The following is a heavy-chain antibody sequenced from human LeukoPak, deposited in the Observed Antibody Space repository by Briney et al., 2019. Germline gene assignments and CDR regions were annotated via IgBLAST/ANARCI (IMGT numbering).Heavy chain of an antibody. J-gene: IGHJ4*02. V-gene: IGHV4-39*01. CDR1: GGSISSSSYY. CDR2: IYYSGST. CDR3: ARQQNRYGSGSYRQNYFDY. D-gene: IGHD3-10*01. Sequence: SETLSLTCTVSGGSISSSSYYWGWIRQPPGKGLEWIGSIYYSGSTYYNPSLKSRVTISVDTSKNQFSLKLSSVTAADTAVYYCARQQNRYGSGSYRQNYFDYWGQGTLVTVSS.